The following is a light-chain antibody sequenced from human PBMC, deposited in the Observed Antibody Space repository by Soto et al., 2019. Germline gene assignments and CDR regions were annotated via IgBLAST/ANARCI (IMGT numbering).Light chain of an antibody. CDR3: SSYTTSSTWV. J-gene: IGLJ3*02. CDR2: DVS. Sequence: QSALTQPASVSVSPGQSVTLSCSGTSRDVGGYNYVSWYQHHPGQTPKLMIYDVSNRPSGVSNRFSGSKSGNTASLTISGLQAEDEADYYCSSYTTSSTWVFGGGTQLTVL. V-gene: IGLV2-14*03. CDR1: SRDVGGYNY.